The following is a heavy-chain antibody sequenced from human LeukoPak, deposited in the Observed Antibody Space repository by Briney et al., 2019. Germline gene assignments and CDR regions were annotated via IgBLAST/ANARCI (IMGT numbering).Heavy chain of an antibody. D-gene: IGHD7-27*01. CDR2: IYYSGTT. CDR3: ARGANWGSPDY. Sequence: PSETLSLTCTVSGGSISSDYWSWIRQSPGKGLEWIGYIYYSGTTSYNPSLKSRVTISLDASRNQFSLKLSSVTAADTAVYYCARGANWGSPDYWGQGTLVTVSS. V-gene: IGHV4-59*01. CDR1: GGSISSDY. J-gene: IGHJ4*02.